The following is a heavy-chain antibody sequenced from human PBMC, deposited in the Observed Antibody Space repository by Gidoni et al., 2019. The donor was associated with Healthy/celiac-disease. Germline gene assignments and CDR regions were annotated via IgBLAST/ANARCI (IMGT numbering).Heavy chain of an antibody. CDR2: ISSNGGST. V-gene: IGHV3-64D*06. CDR3: VKDLWTHWDYYYYMDV. Sequence: EVQLVESGGGLVQPGGSLRLSCSASGLTFSSYAMHWVRQAPGKGLAYVSAISSNGGSTYYADSVKGRFTISRDNSKNTLYLQMSILRAEDTAVYYCVKDLWTHWDYYYYMDVWGKGTTVTVSS. J-gene: IGHJ6*03. CDR1: GLTFSSYA. D-gene: IGHD3-3*01.